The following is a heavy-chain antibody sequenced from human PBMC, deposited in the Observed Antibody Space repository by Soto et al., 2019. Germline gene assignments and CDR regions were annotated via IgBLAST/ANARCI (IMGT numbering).Heavy chain of an antibody. CDR1: GESFSGYY. CDR2: ISSSGST. CDR3: ARGREAYKLGNV. J-gene: IGHJ3*01. D-gene: IGHD7-27*01. V-gene: IGHV4-34*01. Sequence: QVQLKQWGAGLLKPSETLSLTCAVYGESFSGYYCTWIRQPPGKGLEWIAEISSSGSTTYNPSLKSRVTISVDTSNNQFSLNLNAVTAADTAVYYCARGREAYKLGNVWGQGTMVTVSS.